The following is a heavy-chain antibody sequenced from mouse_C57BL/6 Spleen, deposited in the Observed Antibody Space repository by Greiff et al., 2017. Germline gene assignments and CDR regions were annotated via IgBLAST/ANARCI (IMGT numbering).Heavy chain of an antibody. V-gene: IGHV1-52*01. CDR3: ARDDAGEYYYAMDY. J-gene: IGHJ4*01. Sequence: VQLQQPGAELVRPGSSVKLSCKASGYTFTSYWMHWVKQRPIQGLEWIGNIDPSDSETHSNQKLKDKGTLTVDKSSSTAYMQLSNLTSKDSTVYDCARDDAGEYYYAMDYWGQGTSVTVSS. D-gene: IGHD2-12*01. CDR1: GYTFTSYW. CDR2: IDPSDSET.